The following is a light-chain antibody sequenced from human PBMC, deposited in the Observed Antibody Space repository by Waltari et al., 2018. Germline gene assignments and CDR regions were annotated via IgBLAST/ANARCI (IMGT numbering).Light chain of an antibody. CDR2: GAS. CDR1: QRVSSSY. Sequence: EIVLTQSPGTLSLSPGERATLSCRASQRVSSSYLAWYQQKPGQAPRLLIYGASSRATGIPDRFSGSGSGTDFTLTISRLEPEDFAVYYCQQYGSPPDTFGQGTKLEIK. V-gene: IGKV3-20*01. CDR3: QQYGSPPDT. J-gene: IGKJ2*01.